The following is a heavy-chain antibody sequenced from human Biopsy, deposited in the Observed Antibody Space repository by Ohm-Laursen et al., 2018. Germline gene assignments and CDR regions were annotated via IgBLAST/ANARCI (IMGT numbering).Heavy chain of an antibody. D-gene: IGHD3-9*01. CDR3: SKDPSNYTHDRAFDPGSYPNWYFEL. CDR2: IYSTGRT. Sequence: GTLSLTCTVSGDSISSYYWSWIRQPPGKPLEWVGYIYSTGRTRYNPSLNSRVTMSMVTSENQSSLKLKSVTAADTAVYFWSKDPSNYTHDRAFDPGSYPNWYFELWGRGSLVTVSS. CDR1: GDSISSYY. V-gene: IGHV4-59*01. J-gene: IGHJ2*01.